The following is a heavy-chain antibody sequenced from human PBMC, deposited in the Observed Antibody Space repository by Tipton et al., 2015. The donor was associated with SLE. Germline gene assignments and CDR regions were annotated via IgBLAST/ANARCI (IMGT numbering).Heavy chain of an antibody. V-gene: IGHV4-34*10. CDR3: ARYITMIVVGEAFDI. CDR1: GGSFSGYS. CDR2: INHGGST. D-gene: IGHD3-22*01. Sequence: TLSLTCAVYGGSFSGYSWSWIRQTPGKGLEWIGEINHGGSTNYNPSLKTRVTMSVDTSKNQFSLKLSSVTAADTAVYYCARYITMIVVGEAFDIWGQGTMVTVSS. J-gene: IGHJ3*02.